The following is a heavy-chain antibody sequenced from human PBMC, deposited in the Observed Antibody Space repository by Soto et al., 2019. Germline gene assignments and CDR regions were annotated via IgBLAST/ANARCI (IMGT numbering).Heavy chain of an antibody. CDR1: GGSISSYY. D-gene: IGHD3-22*01. Sequence: QVQLQESGPGLVKPSETLSLTCTVSGGSISSYYWSWIRQPPGKGLEWIGYIYYSGSTNYNPSLKSRVTISVDTSKNQFSLKLSSVTAADTAVYYCARGRGRDSSGYYYWFDPWGQGTLVTVFS. CDR2: IYYSGST. V-gene: IGHV4-59*01. J-gene: IGHJ5*02. CDR3: ARGRGRDSSGYYYWFDP.